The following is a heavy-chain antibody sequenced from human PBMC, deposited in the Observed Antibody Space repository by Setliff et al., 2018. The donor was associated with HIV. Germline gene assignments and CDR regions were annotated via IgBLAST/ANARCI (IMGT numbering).Heavy chain of an antibody. J-gene: IGHJ3*02. CDR1: GAPTSRDNYF. D-gene: IGHD2-21*02. CDR3: ARLLQGGNYAFDI. Sequence: PSETLSLTCSVTGAPTSRDNYFWGWIRQPPGKGLEWIGYIYYSGSTNYNPSLKSRVIISVDTSKMQFSLKLRSVTAADTAMYYCARLLQGGNYAFDIWGQGTMVTVSS. CDR2: IYYSGST. V-gene: IGHV4-61*05.